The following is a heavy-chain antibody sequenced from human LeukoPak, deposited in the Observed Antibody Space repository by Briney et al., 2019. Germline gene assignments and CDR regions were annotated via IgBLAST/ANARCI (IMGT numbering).Heavy chain of an antibody. V-gene: IGHV3-30-3*01. CDR2: ISYDGSNK. CDR1: GFTFSSYA. J-gene: IGHJ4*02. CDR3: ARDDMDIVVVVAGVAGSIDY. D-gene: IGHD2-15*01. Sequence: PGRSLRLSCAASGFTFSSYAMHWVRQAPGKGLEWVAIISYDGSNKYYADSVKGRFTISRDNSKNTLYLQMNSLRAEDTAVYYCARDDMDIVVVVAGVAGSIDYWGQGTLVTVSS.